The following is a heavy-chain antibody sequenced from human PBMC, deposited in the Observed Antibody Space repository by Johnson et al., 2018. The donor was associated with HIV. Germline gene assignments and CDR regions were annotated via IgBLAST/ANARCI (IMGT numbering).Heavy chain of an antibody. V-gene: IGHV3-11*04. CDR1: GFSFSDYY. D-gene: IGHD5-18*01. Sequence: QVQLVESGGGLVKPGGSLRLSCAASGFSFSDYYMTWIRQAPGTGLEWVSYISSSGASIYYAASVKGRFTISRDNAKNSLYLQMNSLRAGDTAVYYCARDLDTAMVTCAFDIWGQGTMVTVSS. J-gene: IGHJ3*02. CDR2: ISSSGASI. CDR3: ARDLDTAMVTCAFDI.